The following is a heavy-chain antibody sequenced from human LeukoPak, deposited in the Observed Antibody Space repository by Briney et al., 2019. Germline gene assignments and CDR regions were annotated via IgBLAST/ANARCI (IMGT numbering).Heavy chain of an antibody. CDR3: AREARLHILLDY. Sequence: AGGSLRLSCAASGFTFSSYSMNWVRQAPGTGLEWVSSISSSSSSYIYYADSVKGRFTISRDNAKNSLYLQMNSLRAEDTAVYYCAREARLHILLDYWGQGTLVTVSS. J-gene: IGHJ4*02. D-gene: IGHD6-25*01. CDR2: ISSSSSSYI. CDR1: GFTFSSYS. V-gene: IGHV3-21*01.